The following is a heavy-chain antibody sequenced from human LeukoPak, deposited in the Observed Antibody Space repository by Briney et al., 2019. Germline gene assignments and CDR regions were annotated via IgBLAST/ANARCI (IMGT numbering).Heavy chain of an antibody. CDR3: ARDLYCSSTSCYPIDY. J-gene: IGHJ4*02. D-gene: IGHD2-2*01. Sequence: GGSLRLSCAASGFTFSSYSMNWVRQAPGKGLEWVSSISSSSSYIYYADSVKGRFTISRDNAKNSLYLQMNSLRAEGTAVYYCARDLYCSSTSCYPIDYWGQGTLVTVSS. CDR1: GFTFSSYS. V-gene: IGHV3-21*01. CDR2: ISSSSSYI.